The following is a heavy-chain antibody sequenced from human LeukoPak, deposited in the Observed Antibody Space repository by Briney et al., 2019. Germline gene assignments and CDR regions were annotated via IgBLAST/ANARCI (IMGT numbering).Heavy chain of an antibody. D-gene: IGHD3-10*01. V-gene: IGHV4-59*01. Sequence: SETLSLTCTVSVGSISSYYWSCIRQPPGKGLEWIGYIYYSGSTNYNPSLKSRVTISVDTSKNQFSLKLSSVTAADTAVYYCARDLIDVVRGENWFDPWGQGTLVTVSS. CDR1: VGSISSYY. CDR3: ARDLIDVVRGENWFDP. J-gene: IGHJ5*02. CDR2: IYYSGST.